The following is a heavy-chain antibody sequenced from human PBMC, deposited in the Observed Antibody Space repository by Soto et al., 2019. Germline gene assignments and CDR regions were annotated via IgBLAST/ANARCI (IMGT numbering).Heavy chain of an antibody. V-gene: IGHV3-30*18. CDR2: ISYDGSNK. J-gene: IGHJ6*02. CDR1: GFTFSSYG. Sequence: QVQLVESGGGVVQPGRSLRLSCAASGFTFSSYGMHWVRQAPGKGLEWVAVISYDGSNKYYADSVKGRFTISRDNSKNRLYLQMNSLRAEDTAVYYCAKDGSENRNYFLDYYYYGMDVGGQGTTVTVAS. D-gene: IGHD1-7*01. CDR3: AKDGSENRNYFLDYYYYGMDV.